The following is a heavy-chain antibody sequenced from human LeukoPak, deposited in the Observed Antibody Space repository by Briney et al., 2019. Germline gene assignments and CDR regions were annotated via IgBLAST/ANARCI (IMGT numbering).Heavy chain of an antibody. V-gene: IGHV1-69*05. CDR3: ARDSNIAAAGYMDV. Sequence: SVKVSCKASGGTFSSYAINWVRQAPGQGLEWMGGIIPIFGTANYPQKFQGRVSITTDESTSTAYMELSSLRSEDTAVYYCARDSNIAAAGYMDVWGKGTTVTVSS. D-gene: IGHD6-13*01. CDR2: IIPIFGTA. J-gene: IGHJ6*03. CDR1: GGTFSSYA.